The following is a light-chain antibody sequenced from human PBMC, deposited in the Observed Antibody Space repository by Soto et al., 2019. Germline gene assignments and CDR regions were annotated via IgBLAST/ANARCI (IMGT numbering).Light chain of an antibody. CDR2: GAS. V-gene: IGKV3-20*01. CDR1: QSVSSRY. Sequence: EIVLTQSPGTLSLSPGERVTVSCRASQSVSSRYLAWYQQKPGQAPRLLIYGASSRVTGIPDRFSGSGSGTDFTLTISRLEPEDFAVYYCQQYGSSLPYTFRQGTKLEIK. J-gene: IGKJ2*01. CDR3: QQYGSSLPYT.